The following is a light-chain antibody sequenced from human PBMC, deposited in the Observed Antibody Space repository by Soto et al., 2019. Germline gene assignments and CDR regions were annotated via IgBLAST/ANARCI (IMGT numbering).Light chain of an antibody. J-gene: IGKJ2*01. Sequence: IQMTQSPSSLSASVGDTVTVTCRASQGIRNYLNWFQQKLGKAPTLLSSVASTLQSGVPSRFSCSRSGTEFTLTSSSLQPEDSATYYCLKHNTYPYTVGQGTKLEIK. CDR2: VAS. CDR1: QGIRNY. V-gene: IGKV1-17*01. CDR3: LKHNTYPYT.